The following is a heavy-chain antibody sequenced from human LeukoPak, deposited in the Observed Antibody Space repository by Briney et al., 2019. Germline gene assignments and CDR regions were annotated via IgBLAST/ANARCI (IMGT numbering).Heavy chain of an antibody. J-gene: IGHJ4*02. CDR2: IYYSGST. D-gene: IGHD3-22*01. CDR1: GGSFSGYY. Sequence: SETLSLTCAVYGGSFSGYYWSWIRQPPGKGLEWIGSIYYSGSTYYNPSLKSRVTISVDTSKNQFSLKLSSVTAADTAVYYCARDARSGYYRRLDYWGQGTLVTVSS. V-gene: IGHV4-34*01. CDR3: ARDARSGYYRRLDY.